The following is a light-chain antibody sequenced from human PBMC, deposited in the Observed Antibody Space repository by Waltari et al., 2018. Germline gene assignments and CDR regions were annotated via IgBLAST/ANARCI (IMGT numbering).Light chain of an antibody. V-gene: IGLV2-14*03. Sequence: QSALTQPASVSGSPGQSITISCTGTSSDVGGYNYVSWYQQHPGKAPKLVFYDVSHRPSGVSNRFSGSTAGNTASLTSSGLQAEDEADYYCSSYTSSNTLGFGTGTKVTVL. J-gene: IGLJ1*01. CDR2: DVS. CDR1: SSDVGGYNY. CDR3: SSYTSSNTLG.